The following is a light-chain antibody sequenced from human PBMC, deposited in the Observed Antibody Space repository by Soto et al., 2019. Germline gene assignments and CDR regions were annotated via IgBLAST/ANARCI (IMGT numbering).Light chain of an antibody. CDR3: AAWDDSLNGYG. V-gene: IGLV1-44*01. Sequence: QSVLTQPPSASVTPGQRVTISCSGSSSNIGSKTVNWYQQLPGTAPKLLIYSNNQRPSGVPDRFSGSKSGTSASLAISGLQSEDEADYYCAAWDDSLNGYGFGTGTKVTVL. CDR1: SSNIGSKT. CDR2: SNN. J-gene: IGLJ1*01.